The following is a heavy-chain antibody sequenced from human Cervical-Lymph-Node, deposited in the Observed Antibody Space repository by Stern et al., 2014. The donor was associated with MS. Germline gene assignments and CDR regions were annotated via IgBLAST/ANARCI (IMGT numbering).Heavy chain of an antibody. CDR2: MWYDESSK. Sequence: MQLVESGGGVVQPGRSLRLSCATSGFAFSSLGMHWVRQAPGKGLEWLALMWYDESSKNYADSVRGRFIISRDNDKNTLYLQMNSLRAEDTAIYYCATNSYKFDSTGYLFDYWGQGTLVIVSS. CDR3: ATNSYKFDSTGYLFDY. CDR1: GFAFSSLG. V-gene: IGHV3-33*01. D-gene: IGHD3-22*01. J-gene: IGHJ4*02.